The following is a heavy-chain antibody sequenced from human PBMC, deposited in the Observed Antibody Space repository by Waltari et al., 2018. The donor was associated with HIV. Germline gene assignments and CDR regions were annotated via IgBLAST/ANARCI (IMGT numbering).Heavy chain of an antibody. CDR2: FSGSGGST. CDR3: AKGGGGSYPANY. Sequence: EVQLLESGGGLVQPGGSLRLSCAASGFTFSSYAMSWVRQAPGKGLDWVSAFSGSGGSTYYADSVKGRLTISRDNSKNTLYLQMNSLRAEDTAVYYCAKGGGGSYPANYWGQGTLVTVSS. CDR1: GFTFSSYA. V-gene: IGHV3-23*01. D-gene: IGHD1-26*01. J-gene: IGHJ4*02.